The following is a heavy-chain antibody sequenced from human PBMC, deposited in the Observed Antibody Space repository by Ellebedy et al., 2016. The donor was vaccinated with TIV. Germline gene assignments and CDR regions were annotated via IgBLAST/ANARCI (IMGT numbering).Heavy chain of an antibody. V-gene: IGHV4-39*01. Sequence: MPSETLSLTCTVSGGSISSGDHYWSWIRQPPGKGLEWIGNIYHSGSTYYNPSLNSRVTISVDTSKNQFSLNLNSVTAADTAVYYCATWDRGYSYGSPFFDYWGQGTLVTVSS. J-gene: IGHJ4*02. CDR1: GGSISSGDHY. CDR3: ATWDRGYSYGSPFFDY. CDR2: IYHSGST. D-gene: IGHD5-18*01.